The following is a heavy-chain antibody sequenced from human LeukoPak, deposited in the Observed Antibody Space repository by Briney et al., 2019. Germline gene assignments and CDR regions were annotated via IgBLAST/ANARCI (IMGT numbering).Heavy chain of an antibody. CDR2: INHSGST. CDR1: GGSFSGYY. V-gene: IGHV4-34*01. D-gene: IGHD3-10*01. Sequence: PSETLSLTCAVYGGSFSGYYWSWIRQPPGKGLEWIGEINHSGSTSYNPSLKSRVTISVDTSKNQFSLKLSSVTAADTAVYYCARGRGSGSYYSYYFDYWGQGTLVTVSS. J-gene: IGHJ4*02. CDR3: ARGRGSGSYYSYYFDY.